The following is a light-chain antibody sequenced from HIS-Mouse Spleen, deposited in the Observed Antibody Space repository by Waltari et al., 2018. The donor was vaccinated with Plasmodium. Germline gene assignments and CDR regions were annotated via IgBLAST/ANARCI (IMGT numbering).Light chain of an antibody. J-gene: IGKJ3*01. Sequence: DIQRTQSPPSLSASVGDRVTITCQASQDISNYLNWYQQKPGKAPKLLIYDASNLETGVPSRFSGSGSGTDFTFTISSLQPEDIATYYCQQYDNLPRFTFGPGTKVDIK. CDR1: QDISNY. CDR2: DAS. CDR3: QQYDNLPRFT. V-gene: IGKV1-33*01.